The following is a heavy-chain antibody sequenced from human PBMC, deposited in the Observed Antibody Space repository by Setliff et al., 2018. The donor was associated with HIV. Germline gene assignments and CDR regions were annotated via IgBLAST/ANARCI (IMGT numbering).Heavy chain of an antibody. Sequence: GASVKVSCKASGFIFTHYYIHWVRQAPGQGLEWMGRISPNSGGTQFAQKFQGRVAPTRDTSISTAYMELSGLRSDDTAVYYCAKGQGPVDYWGQGNLVTSPQ. J-gene: IGHJ4*02. CDR3: AKGQGPVDY. CDR2: ISPNSGGT. CDR1: GFIFTHYY. V-gene: IGHV1-2*06.